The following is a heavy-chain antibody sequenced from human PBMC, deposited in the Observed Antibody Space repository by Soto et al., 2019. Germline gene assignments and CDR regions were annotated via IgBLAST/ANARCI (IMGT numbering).Heavy chain of an antibody. D-gene: IGHD6-6*01. CDR2: IIPIFGTA. J-gene: IGHJ4*02. V-gene: IGHV1-69*01. Sequence: QVQLVQSGAEVKKPGSSVKVSCKASGGTFSSYAISWVRQAPGQGLEWMGGIIPIFGTANYAQKFQGRVTITADESTSTAYMELSSLRSEDTAVYYCARDRRAGYSSSSHYFAYWGQGTLVTVSS. CDR1: GGTFSSYA. CDR3: ARDRRAGYSSSSHYFAY.